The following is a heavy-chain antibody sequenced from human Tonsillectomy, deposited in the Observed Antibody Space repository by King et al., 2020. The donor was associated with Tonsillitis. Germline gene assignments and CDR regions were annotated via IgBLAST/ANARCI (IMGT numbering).Heavy chain of an antibody. CDR2: ISYDGSNE. V-gene: IGHV3-30*18. CDR1: GFTFISFG. Sequence: VQLVESGGGVVQPGRSLRLSCAASGFTFISFGMHRVRQAPGKGLEWVAVISYDGSNEYYADSVKGRFTISRDNTRDTLYLQMNTLRAEDTAVYYCAKDHSSGYYSFHYFENWGQGTLVTVSS. CDR3: AKDHSSGYYSFHYFEN. J-gene: IGHJ4*02. D-gene: IGHD3-22*01.